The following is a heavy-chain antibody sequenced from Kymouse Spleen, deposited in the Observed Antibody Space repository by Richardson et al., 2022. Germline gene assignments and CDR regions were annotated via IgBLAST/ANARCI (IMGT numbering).Heavy chain of an antibody. D-gene: IGHD4-17*01. CDR3: ARDYGDYYYYYYGMDV. CDR1: GFTFSSYS. CDR2: ISSSSSYI. Sequence: EVQLVESGGGLVKPGGSLRLSCAASGFTFSSYSMNWVRQAPGKGLEWVSSISSSSSYIYYADSVKGRFTISRDNAKNSLYLQMNSLRAEDTAVYYCARDYGDYYYYYYGMDVWGQGTTVTVSS. V-gene: IGHV3-21*03. J-gene: IGHJ6*02.